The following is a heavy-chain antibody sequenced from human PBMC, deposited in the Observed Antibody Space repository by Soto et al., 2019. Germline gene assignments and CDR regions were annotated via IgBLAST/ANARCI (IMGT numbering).Heavy chain of an antibody. Sequence: PSETLSLTCTVSGGSISSSSYYWGWIRQPPGKGLEWIGSIYYSGSTYYNPSLKSRVTISVDTSKNQFSLKLSSVTAADTAVYYCARLPTSKKRTSSEVDYWGQGTLVTVSS. V-gene: IGHV4-39*01. D-gene: IGHD6-25*01. CDR2: IYYSGST. J-gene: IGHJ4*02. CDR3: ARLPTSKKRTSSEVDY. CDR1: GGSISSSSYY.